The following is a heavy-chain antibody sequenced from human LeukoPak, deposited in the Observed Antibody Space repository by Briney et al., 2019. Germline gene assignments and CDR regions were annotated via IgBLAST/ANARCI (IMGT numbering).Heavy chain of an antibody. V-gene: IGHV3-48*02. J-gene: IGHJ3*02. D-gene: IGHD2-8*01. CDR3: VRDHEWSLDI. CDR1: GFKLSDYS. CDR2: TGSNDRSP. Sequence: PGGSLRLSCAASGFKLSDYSMNWVRQAPGKGLEWVSNTGSNDRSPYYADSVKGRFTVSRDNAKNSLCLQMNSLRDEDTAVYYCVRDHEWSLDIWGQGTMVTVSS.